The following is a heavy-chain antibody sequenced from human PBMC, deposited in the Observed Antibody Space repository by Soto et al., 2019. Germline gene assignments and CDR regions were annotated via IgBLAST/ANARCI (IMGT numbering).Heavy chain of an antibody. CDR2: INHSGST. CDR1: GGSFSGYY. CDR3: ASSGPIYYGSGSYYNAWFDP. D-gene: IGHD3-10*01. J-gene: IGHJ5*02. Sequence: PSETLSLTCAVYGGSFSGYYWSWIRQPPGKGLEWIGEINHSGSTNYNPSLKSRVTISVDTSKNPFSLKLSSVTAADTAVYYCASSGPIYYGSGSYYNAWFDPWGQGTLVTVPQ. V-gene: IGHV4-34*01.